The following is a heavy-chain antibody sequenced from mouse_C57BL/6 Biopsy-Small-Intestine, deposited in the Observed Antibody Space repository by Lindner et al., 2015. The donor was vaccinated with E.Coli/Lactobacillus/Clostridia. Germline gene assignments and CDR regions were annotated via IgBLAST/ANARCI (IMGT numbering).Heavy chain of an antibody. V-gene: IGHV1-47*01. J-gene: IGHJ4*01. Sequence: VQLQESGAELVKPGASVKMSCKASGYTFTTYPIEWMKQNHGKSLEWIGNFHPYNDDTNYNEKFKGKATLTVEKSSSTVYLELSRLTSDDSAVYYCARGSNYPYYAMDYWGQGTSVTVSS. CDR3: ARGSNYPYYAMDY. D-gene: IGHD2-5*01. CDR2: FHPYNDDT. CDR1: GYTFTTYP.